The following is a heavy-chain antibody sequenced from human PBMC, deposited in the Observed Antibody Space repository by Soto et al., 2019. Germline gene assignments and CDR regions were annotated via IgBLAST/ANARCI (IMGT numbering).Heavy chain of an antibody. V-gene: IGHV3-48*02. CDR3: ARVATVAGTALNLTSVRPGMDV. Sequence: GGSLRLSCAASGFTFSSYSMNWVRQAPGKGLEWVSYISSSSSTIYYADSVKGRFTISRDNAKNSLYLQMNSLRDEDTAVYYCARVATVAGTALNLTSVRPGMDVWGQGTTVTVSS. D-gene: IGHD6-19*01. CDR2: ISSSSSTI. J-gene: IGHJ6*01. CDR1: GFTFSSYS.